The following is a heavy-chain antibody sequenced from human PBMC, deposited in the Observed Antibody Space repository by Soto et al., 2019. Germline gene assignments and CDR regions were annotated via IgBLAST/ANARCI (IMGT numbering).Heavy chain of an antibody. J-gene: IGHJ6*03. CDR1: GFTFGDYA. CDR2: IRSKAYGGTT. CDR3: TSDRNCSSTSCSYYYYYMDV. V-gene: IGHV3-49*03. D-gene: IGHD2-2*01. Sequence: GGSLRLSCTASGFTFGDYAMSWFRQAPGKGLEWVGFIRSKAYGGTTEYAASVKGRFTISRDDSKSIAYLQMNSLKTEDTAVYYCTSDRNCSSTSCSYYYYYMDVWGKGTTVTVSS.